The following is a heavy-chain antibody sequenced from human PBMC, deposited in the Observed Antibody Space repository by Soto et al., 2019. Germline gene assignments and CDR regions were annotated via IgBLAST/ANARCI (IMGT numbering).Heavy chain of an antibody. CDR1: VDSVTIGHSY. Sequence: SETLSVACIVSVDSVTIGHSYGSWIRQPPGKGLEWIGHIFFTGATTYSPSLKSRVTISLDTSKSHFSLNLTSVTAADSATYFCARARSDSAGSSFGRRMDVWGQGTTVTVSS. J-gene: IGHJ6*01. D-gene: IGHD3-3*01. V-gene: IGHV4-61*03. CDR3: ARARSDSAGSSFGRRMDV. CDR2: IFFTGAT.